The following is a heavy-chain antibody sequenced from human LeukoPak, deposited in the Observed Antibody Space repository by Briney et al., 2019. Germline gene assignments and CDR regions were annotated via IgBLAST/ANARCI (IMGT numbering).Heavy chain of an antibody. CDR1: GASISSHY. Sequence: SETLSLTCNVSGASISSHYWNWIRQPAGKELEWIGRIYNTGSANYNPFLKSRVTMSLDTSRNQISLKLTSVTAADTAVYYCARDVFFRAHNWFDPWGQGTLVTVSS. J-gene: IGHJ5*02. V-gene: IGHV4-4*07. CDR3: ARDVFFRAHNWFDP. CDR2: IYNTGSA. D-gene: IGHD2/OR15-2a*01.